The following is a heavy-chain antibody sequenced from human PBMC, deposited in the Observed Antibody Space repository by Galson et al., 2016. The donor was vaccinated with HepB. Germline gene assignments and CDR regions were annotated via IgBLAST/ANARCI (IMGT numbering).Heavy chain of an antibody. CDR3: ASSIYDSSTDVDY. J-gene: IGHJ4*02. D-gene: IGHD3-22*01. CDR1: GGTFSRYD. Sequence: SVKVSCKASGGTFSRYDISWVRQAPGKGLEWMGAIIPMFATTSYAQKFQGRLTITADESTTTAYMDLTSLRSDYTAMYYCASSIYDSSTDVDYCGQGTLVTVSS. CDR2: IIPMFATT. V-gene: IGHV1-69*13.